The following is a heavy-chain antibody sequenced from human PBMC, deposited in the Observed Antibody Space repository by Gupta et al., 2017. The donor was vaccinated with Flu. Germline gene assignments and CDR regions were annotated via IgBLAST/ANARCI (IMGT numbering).Heavy chain of an antibody. J-gene: IGHJ3*02. Sequence: QPPGKGLEWIGYIYYSGSTNYNPSLKSRVTISVDTSKNQFSLKLSSVTAADTAVYYCARLPTVVTTGIAFDIWGQGTMVTVSS. CDR2: IYYSGST. D-gene: IGHD4-17*01. V-gene: IGHV4-59*08. CDR3: ARLPTVVTTGIAFDI.